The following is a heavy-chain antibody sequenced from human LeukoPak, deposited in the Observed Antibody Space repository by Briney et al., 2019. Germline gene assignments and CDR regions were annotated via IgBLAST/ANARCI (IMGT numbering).Heavy chain of an antibody. CDR1: GYTFTSYD. Sequence: ASVKVSCKASGYTFTSYDINWVRQATGQGLEWMGWMNPNSGNTGYAQKFQGRVTITRNTSISTAYMELSSLRSEDTAVYYCAGDGNWLLYPPGPHAFDIWGQGTMVTVSS. CDR3: AGDGNWLLYPPGPHAFDI. D-gene: IGHD3/OR15-3a*01. J-gene: IGHJ3*02. V-gene: IGHV1-8*03. CDR2: MNPNSGNT.